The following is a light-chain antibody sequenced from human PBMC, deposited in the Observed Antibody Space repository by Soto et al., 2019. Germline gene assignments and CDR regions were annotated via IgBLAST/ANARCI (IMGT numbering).Light chain of an antibody. Sequence: DIVLTQSPATLSLSPGERATLSCRASQSVRNYLAWYQQKPGQAPRLVIFDASNRATGVPARFSGSGYGTDFALTISSLEPVDFAVYYCQQRGDWPPTWTFGQGTRVEIK. J-gene: IGKJ1*01. V-gene: IGKV3-11*01. CDR3: QQRGDWPPTWT. CDR1: QSVRNY. CDR2: DAS.